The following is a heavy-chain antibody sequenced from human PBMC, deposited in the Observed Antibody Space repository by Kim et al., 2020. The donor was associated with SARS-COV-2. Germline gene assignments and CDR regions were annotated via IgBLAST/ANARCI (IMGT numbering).Heavy chain of an antibody. D-gene: IGHD3-9*01. CDR1: GFTFNSYT. V-gene: IGHV3-21*01. J-gene: IGHJ5*02. CDR2: ISSTSNYF. Sequence: GGSLRLSCTASGFTFNSYTMNWVRQAPGKGLEWVSSISSTSNYFYYADSVKGRFTISRDNAKSSLFLQMNSLRAEDTAVYYCAKGVNYDILTGYGAWGQGTLVTVSS. CDR3: AKGVNYDILTGYGA.